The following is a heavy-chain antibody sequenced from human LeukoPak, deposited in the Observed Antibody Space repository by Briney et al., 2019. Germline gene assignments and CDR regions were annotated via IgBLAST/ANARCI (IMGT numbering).Heavy chain of an antibody. Sequence: PSGTLSLTCIVSGGSLNSPNYYWGWIRQPPGKGLEWIGEINHSGSTNYNPSLKSRVTISVDTSKNQFSLKLSSVTAADTAVYYCARDTLPRQLDYYFDYWGQGTLVTVSS. V-gene: IGHV4-39*07. J-gene: IGHJ4*02. CDR2: INHSGST. CDR3: ARDTLPRQLDYYFDY. D-gene: IGHD3/OR15-3a*01. CDR1: GGSLNSPNYY.